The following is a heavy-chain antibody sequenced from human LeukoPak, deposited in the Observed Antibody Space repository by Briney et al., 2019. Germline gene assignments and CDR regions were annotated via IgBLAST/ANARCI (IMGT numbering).Heavy chain of an antibody. CDR2: ISAYNGNT. D-gene: IGHD3-3*01. V-gene: IGHV1-18*01. CDR3: ARGGTIFGVVIGGYYYYGMDV. J-gene: IGHJ6*02. CDR1: GYTFTSYG. Sequence: VASVKVSCKASGYTFTSYGISWVRQAPGQGLEWMGWISAYNGNTNYAQKLQGRVTMTTDTSTSTAYMELRSLRSDDTAVYYCARGGTIFGVVIGGYYYYGMDVWGQGTTVTVSS.